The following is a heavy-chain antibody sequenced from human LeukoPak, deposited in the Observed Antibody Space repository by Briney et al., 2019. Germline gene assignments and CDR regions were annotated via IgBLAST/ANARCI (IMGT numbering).Heavy chain of an antibody. CDR1: GGSITSTTSY. J-gene: IGHJ4*02. D-gene: IGHD3-9*01. CDR3: ARAVVLRYFDWLPRGYYFDY. CDR2: INYSGTT. V-gene: IGHV4-39*07. Sequence: SETLSLTCSVSGGSITSTTSYWGWIRQPPGKGLEWIATINYSGTTHYNPSLKSRVTMSVDTSKNQFSLKLSSVTAADTAVYYCARAVVLRYFDWLPRGYYFDYWGQGTLVTVSS.